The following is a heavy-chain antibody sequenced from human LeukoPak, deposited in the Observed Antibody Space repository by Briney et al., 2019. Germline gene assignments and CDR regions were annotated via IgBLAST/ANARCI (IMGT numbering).Heavy chain of an antibody. V-gene: IGHV4-59*08. Sequence: SETLSLTCTVSGGSITTYYWTWIRQPPGKGLEWIGYIYNSGNTNYNPSLKSRVTISIDTSRNQVSLRLSSVTAADTAAYYCARQGSGGRSFDVWGQGTMVTVSS. CDR3: ARQGSGGRSFDV. CDR2: IYNSGNT. D-gene: IGHD1-26*01. CDR1: GGSITTYY. J-gene: IGHJ3*01.